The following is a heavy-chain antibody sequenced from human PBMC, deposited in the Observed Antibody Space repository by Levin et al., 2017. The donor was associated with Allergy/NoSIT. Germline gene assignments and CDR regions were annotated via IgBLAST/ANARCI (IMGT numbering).Heavy chain of an antibody. V-gene: IGHV3-30*18. Sequence: PGGSLRLSCAASGFTFSSYGMHWVRQAPGKGLEWVAVISYDGSNKYYADSVKGRFTISRDNSKNTLYLQMNSLRAEDTAVYYCAKESSGSIDYWGQGTLVTVSS. CDR3: AKESSGSIDY. CDR2: ISYDGSNK. D-gene: IGHD3-22*01. CDR1: GFTFSSYG. J-gene: IGHJ4*02.